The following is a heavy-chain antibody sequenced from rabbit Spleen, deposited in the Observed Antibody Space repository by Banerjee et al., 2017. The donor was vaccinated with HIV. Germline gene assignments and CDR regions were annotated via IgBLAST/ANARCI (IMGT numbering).Heavy chain of an antibody. CDR2: INAATGKP. CDR3: ARDLVGVIGWNFYL. J-gene: IGHJ6*01. D-gene: IGHD1-1*01. CDR1: GFSFSSSYY. Sequence: QEQLVESGGGLVQPEGSLTLTCTASGFSFSSSYYMCWVRQAPGKGLEPIACINAATGKPVYATWAKGRFTISRTSSTTVTLRMTSLTAADRAAYFCARDLVGVIGWNFYLWGQGTLVTVS. V-gene: IGHV1S45*01.